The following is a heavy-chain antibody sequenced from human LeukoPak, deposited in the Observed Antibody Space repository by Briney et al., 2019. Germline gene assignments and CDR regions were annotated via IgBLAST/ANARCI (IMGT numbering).Heavy chain of an antibody. CDR1: GFNFASYA. CDR2: ISGSGGST. J-gene: IGHJ6*02. D-gene: IGHD3-22*01. V-gene: IGHV3-23*01. Sequence: PGGSLRLSCAASGFNFASYAMTWVRQAPGKGLEWFSAISGSGGSTYYADSVKGRFTISRDNYKNTLYLQMNSLRAEDTAVYYCARDSGIYDSSGYYGLSYYGMDVWGQGTTVTVSS. CDR3: ARDSGIYDSSGYYGLSYYGMDV.